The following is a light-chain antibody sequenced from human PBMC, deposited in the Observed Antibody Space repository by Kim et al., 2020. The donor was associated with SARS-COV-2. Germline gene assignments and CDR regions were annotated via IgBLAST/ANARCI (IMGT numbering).Light chain of an antibody. CDR3: QQFDDYPALS. CDR1: QDITTS. V-gene: IGKV1D-13*01. CDR2: DAS. J-gene: IGKJ4*01. Sequence: GDRVTITRRASQDITTSLAWYQQKPGKPPNLLIHDASSLESGVPSRFSGSGSGTHFTLTITSLQPEDFATYYCQQFDDYPALSFGGGTK.